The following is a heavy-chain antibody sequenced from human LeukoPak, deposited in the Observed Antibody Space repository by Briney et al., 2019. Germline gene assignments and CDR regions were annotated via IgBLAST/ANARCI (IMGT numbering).Heavy chain of an antibody. CDR3: ARSYGGTYYFDY. V-gene: IGHV3-48*03. J-gene: IGHJ4*02. CDR1: GFTSSSYE. CDR2: ISSSGSTI. Sequence: GGSLRLSCAASGFTSSSYEMNWVRQAPGKGLEWVSYISSSGSTIYYADSVKGRFTISRDNAKNSLYLQMNSLRAEDTAVYYCARSYGGTYYFDYWGQGTLVTVSS. D-gene: IGHD4-23*01.